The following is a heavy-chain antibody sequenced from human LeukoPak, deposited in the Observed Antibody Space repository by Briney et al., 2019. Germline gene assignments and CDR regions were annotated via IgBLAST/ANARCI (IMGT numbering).Heavy chain of an antibody. CDR1: GFTVSSNS. D-gene: IGHD6-6*01. CDR2: ISYDGSNE. CDR3: ARDKGTSYPSSFDY. V-gene: IGHV3-30*04. Sequence: SGGSLRLSCTVSGFTVSSNSMSWVRQAPGKGLEWVAIISYDGSNEYYADSVKGRFTISRDNSKNTLYLQMNSLRAADTAVYYCARDKGTSYPSSFDYWGQGTLVTVSS. J-gene: IGHJ4*02.